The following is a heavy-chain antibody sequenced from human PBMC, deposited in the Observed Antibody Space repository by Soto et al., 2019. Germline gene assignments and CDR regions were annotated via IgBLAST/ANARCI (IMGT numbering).Heavy chain of an antibody. CDR1: GFTFSSYA. V-gene: IGHV3-30-3*01. D-gene: IGHD5-12*01. J-gene: IGHJ6*02. CDR2: ISYDGSNK. Sequence: GGSLRLSCAASGFTFSSYAMHWVRQAPGKGLEWVAVISYDGSNKYYADSVKGRFTISRDNSKNTLYLQMNSLRAEDTAVYYCARDGGDIVATIVYYYYGMDVWRQGTTVTVSS. CDR3: ARDGGDIVATIVYYYYGMDV.